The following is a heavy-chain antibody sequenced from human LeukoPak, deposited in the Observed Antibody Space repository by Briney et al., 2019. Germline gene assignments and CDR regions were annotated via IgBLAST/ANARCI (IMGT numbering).Heavy chain of an antibody. Sequence: GGSLRLSCTASGFIFNNFGLMWVRQAPGKGLEWVSAISNDGGGITYADFVKGRFTISRDNSKNTLFLQMNSLRAEDTALYYCAKGSSGYFADLWGQGTLVTVSS. CDR3: AKGSSGYFADL. V-gene: IGHV3-23*01. CDR1: GFIFNNFG. CDR2: ISNDGGGI. D-gene: IGHD3-22*01. J-gene: IGHJ5*02.